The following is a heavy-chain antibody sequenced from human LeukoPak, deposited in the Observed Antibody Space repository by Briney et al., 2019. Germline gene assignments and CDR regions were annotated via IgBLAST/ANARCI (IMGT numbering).Heavy chain of an antibody. D-gene: IGHD3-10*01. V-gene: IGHV4-4*02. CDR1: GGSISSSNW. CDR2: IYHSGST. J-gene: IGHJ3*02. CDR3: ARGGLVRGTLNGLIGFNI. Sequence: SETLSLTCAVSGGSISSSNWWSWVRQPPGKGLEWIGEIYHSGSTNYNPSLKSRVTISVDTSKNQFSLKLSSVTPEDTALYYCARGGLVRGTLNGLIGFNIWDQGIMVTVSS.